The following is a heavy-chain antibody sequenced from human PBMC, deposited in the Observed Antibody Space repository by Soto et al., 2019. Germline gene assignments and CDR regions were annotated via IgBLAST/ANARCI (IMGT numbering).Heavy chain of an antibody. J-gene: IGHJ6*02. V-gene: IGHV1-8*01. CDR2: MNPNSVNT. D-gene: IGHD3-9*01. Sequence: ASVKVSCKASGYTFTSYDINWGRQATGQGLEWMGWMNPNSVNTGYAQKFQGRVTMTRNTSIRTAYMELSSLRSEDTPVYYCARVRYDILTCYYLGYGMDVWGQGSSVTVSS. CDR1: GYTFTSYD. CDR3: ARVRYDILTCYYLGYGMDV.